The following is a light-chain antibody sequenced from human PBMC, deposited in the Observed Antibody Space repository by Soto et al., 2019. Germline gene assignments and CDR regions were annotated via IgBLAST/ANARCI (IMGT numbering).Light chain of an antibody. CDR2: EVT. J-gene: IGLJ1*01. CDR3: SSYAGSNIYV. Sequence: QSALTQPPSAPGPLENSVPISCTGTSGDVGSYNYVSWYRLHPGKAPKLMIYEVTKRPSGVPDRFSGSKSGNTASLTVSGLQAEDEADYYCSSYAGSNIYVFGTGTKVTVL. CDR1: SGDVGSYNY. V-gene: IGLV2-8*01.